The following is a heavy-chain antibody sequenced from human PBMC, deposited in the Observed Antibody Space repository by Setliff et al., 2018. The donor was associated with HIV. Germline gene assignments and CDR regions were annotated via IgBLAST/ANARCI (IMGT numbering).Heavy chain of an antibody. CDR3: ARACLQGMVTAVGPRDNCLDP. J-gene: IGHJ5*02. Sequence: SVKVSCKTSGYIFTSQHLHWVRQAPGQGLEWMGFINPNEIMAHYAQKFQDRVALTTDTSTSTAYMELRSLSSDDTAVYYCARACLQGMVTAVGPRDNCLDPWGQGTRVTVSS. D-gene: IGHD2-21*02. V-gene: IGHV1-46*01. CDR1: GYIFTSQH. CDR2: INPNEIMA.